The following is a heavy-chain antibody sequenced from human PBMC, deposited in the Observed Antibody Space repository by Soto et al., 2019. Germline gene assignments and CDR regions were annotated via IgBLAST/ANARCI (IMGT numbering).Heavy chain of an antibody. D-gene: IGHD2-2*01. CDR3: ARDAWQQCPGDY. CDR1: GYTFASHG. J-gene: IGHJ4*02. Sequence: QVQLVQSGAEVKKPGASVKVSCKGSGYTFASHGISWVRQAPGQGLEWMGWISADNSNRNYAEKFQGRVTMTTDTSTSTADLEVRSLRSDDTAVYYCARDAWQQCPGDYWGQGTVVTVSS. V-gene: IGHV1-18*01. CDR2: ISADNSNR.